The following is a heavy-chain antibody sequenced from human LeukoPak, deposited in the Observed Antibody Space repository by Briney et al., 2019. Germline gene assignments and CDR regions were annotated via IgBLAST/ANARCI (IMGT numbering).Heavy chain of an antibody. CDR3: ARGVVVETIGVGVGGFDY. J-gene: IGHJ4*02. Sequence: SVKVSCKASGGTFSSYAISWVRQAPGQGLEWMGGIIPIFGTANYAQKFQGRVTITADESTSTAYMELSSLRFEDTAVYYCARGVVVETIGVGVGGFDYWGQGTLVTVSS. CDR2: IIPIFGTA. CDR1: GGTFSSYA. D-gene: IGHD3-9*01. V-gene: IGHV1-69*13.